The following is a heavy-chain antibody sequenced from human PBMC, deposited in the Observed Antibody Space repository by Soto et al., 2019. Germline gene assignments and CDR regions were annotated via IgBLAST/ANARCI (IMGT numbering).Heavy chain of an antibody. Sequence: QVQLVQSGAEVKKPGASVKVSCKASGDTFTDYYIHWVRQAPGQGLEWMGTVNPSGGHTTYAQHFRGRMTMTRDPSTSTRDKERTSLTSEETAVYYWAWGGLAVVVTAALGYWGQGTLVTVSS. J-gene: IGHJ4*02. D-gene: IGHD2-21*02. CDR3: AWGGLAVVVTAALGY. V-gene: IGHV1-46*01. CDR1: GDTFTDYY. CDR2: VNPSGGHT.